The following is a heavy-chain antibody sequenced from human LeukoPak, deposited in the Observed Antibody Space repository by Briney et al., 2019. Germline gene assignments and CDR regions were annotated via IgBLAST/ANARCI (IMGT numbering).Heavy chain of an antibody. J-gene: IGHJ4*02. Sequence: RTGGSLRLSCAASGFTFSSYWMNWARQAPGKGLEWVASINHNGNVNYYVDSVKGRFTISRDNSKNTHYLQMSSLRAEDTGIYYCAKGGHYSFFDYWGQGTLVTVSS. D-gene: IGHD4-11*01. CDR3: AKGGHYSFFDY. V-gene: IGHV3-7*03. CDR2: INHNGNVN. CDR1: GFTFSSYW.